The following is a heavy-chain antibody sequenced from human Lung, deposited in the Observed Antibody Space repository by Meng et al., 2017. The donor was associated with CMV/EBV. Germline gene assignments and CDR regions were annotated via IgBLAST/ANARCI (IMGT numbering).Heavy chain of an antibody. D-gene: IGHD3-10*01. Sequence: ASVKVSCNSSGYTFTSYDINWVRQATGQGLEWMGWMNPNSGNTAYAPKFQGRLTMTRNTSINTPYMDLSSLRSEDTAIYYCTRGRGSTHKGNWFDPWGQGTLVTVSS. CDR2: MNPNSGNT. CDR3: TRGRGSTHKGNWFDP. V-gene: IGHV1-8*01. CDR1: GYTFTSYD. J-gene: IGHJ5*02.